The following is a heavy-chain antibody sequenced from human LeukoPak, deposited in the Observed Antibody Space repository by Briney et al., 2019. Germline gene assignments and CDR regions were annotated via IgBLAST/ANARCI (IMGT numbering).Heavy chain of an antibody. CDR2: IKQDGSEK. V-gene: IGHV3-7*03. D-gene: IGHD5-24*01. J-gene: IGHJ4*02. CDR3: VARDGGYGDH. Sequence: GGSLRLSCAASGFTFSSYWMSWVRQAPGKGLEWVATIKQDGSEKYYVGSVKGRFTISRDNAKNSLYLQMNNLRAEGTAVYYCVARDGGYGDHWGQGTLVTVSS. CDR1: GFTFSSYW.